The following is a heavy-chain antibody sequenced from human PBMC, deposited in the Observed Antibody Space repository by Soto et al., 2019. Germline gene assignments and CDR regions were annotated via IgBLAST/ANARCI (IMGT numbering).Heavy chain of an antibody. Sequence: EAQLVESGGGLVQPGGSLRVSCAASGFDFSTYWIHWVRQAPGKGLEWVSRIDDDGSSTRYADSVKGRFTISRDNAKNTVYLEMNSLSDEDTAVYYCARGGSSGYLTPPRSNWFDPWGQGTLVTVSS. CDR2: IDDDGSST. J-gene: IGHJ5*02. V-gene: IGHV3-74*01. D-gene: IGHD3-22*01. CDR1: GFDFSTYW. CDR3: ARGGSSGYLTPPRSNWFDP.